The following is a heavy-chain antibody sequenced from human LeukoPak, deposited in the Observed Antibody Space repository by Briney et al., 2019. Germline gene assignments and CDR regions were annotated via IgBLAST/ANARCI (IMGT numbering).Heavy chain of an antibody. CDR1: GFIFNNYG. Sequence: PGGSLRLSCAASGFIFNNYGLIWVRQAPGKGLEWVSAISNDGGGTNYADFVKGRFTISRDNSKNTLYLQMNSLRAEDTAVYYCARSDGGSYDYWGQGTLVTVSS. D-gene: IGHD2-15*01. CDR2: ISNDGGGT. V-gene: IGHV3-23*01. CDR3: ARSDGGSYDY. J-gene: IGHJ4*02.